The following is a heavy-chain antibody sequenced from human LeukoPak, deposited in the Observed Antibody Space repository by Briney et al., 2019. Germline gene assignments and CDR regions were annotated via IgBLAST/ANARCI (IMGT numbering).Heavy chain of an antibody. V-gene: IGHV3-23*01. CDR3: AKVPNCSGGSCYYHSTGYFDY. J-gene: IGHJ4*02. CDR2: ISGSGGST. D-gene: IGHD2-15*01. CDR1: GFTFSSYA. Sequence: GGSLSLSWAPSGFTFSSYAMSWVRQAPGKGLEWVSAISGSGGSTYYAHSVKGRFTISRDNSKDTLYLQMNSLRAEDTAVYYCAKVPNCSGGSCYYHSTGYFDYWGQGTLVTVSS.